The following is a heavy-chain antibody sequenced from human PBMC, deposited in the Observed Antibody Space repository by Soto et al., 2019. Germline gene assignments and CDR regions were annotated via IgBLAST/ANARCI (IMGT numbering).Heavy chain of an antibody. J-gene: IGHJ6*02. Sequence: QVQLVQSGAEVKKPGASVKVSCKASGFTFTTYGFTWVRQAPGQGLEWMGWISAYNGNTNYAQKFQGRVTMTTDTSTSTVYLELRSLTSDDTAVDYCARGGRDGMDVWGQGTTVTLSS. V-gene: IGHV1-18*01. CDR3: ARGGRDGMDV. CDR1: GFTFTTYG. CDR2: ISAYNGNT. D-gene: IGHD3-10*01.